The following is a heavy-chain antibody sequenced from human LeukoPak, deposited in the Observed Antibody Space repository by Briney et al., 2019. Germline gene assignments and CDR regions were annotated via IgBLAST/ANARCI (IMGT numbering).Heavy chain of an antibody. V-gene: IGHV3-23*01. J-gene: IGHJ4*02. CDR1: GFTFSSYA. Sequence: GGSLRLSCAASGFTFSSYAMSWVRQAPGKGLEWVSAISGSGGSTYYADSVKGRFTISRDNSKNTLYLQMNSLRAEDTAVYYCARAGPYSSGWYFFYFDYWGQGTLVTVSS. CDR3: ARAGPYSSGWYFFYFDY. D-gene: IGHD6-19*01. CDR2: ISGSGGST.